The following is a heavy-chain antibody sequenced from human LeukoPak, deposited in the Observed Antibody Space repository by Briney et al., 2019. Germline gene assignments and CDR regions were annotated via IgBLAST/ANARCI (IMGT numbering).Heavy chain of an antibody. D-gene: IGHD5-18*01. J-gene: IGHJ4*02. CDR3: ARGYSYGPFDY. Sequence: SVKVSCKASGGTFSSYAISWVRQAPGQGLEWMGRIIPILGIANYAQKFQGRVTITADKSTSTAYMELSSLRPEDTAVYYCARGYSYGPFDYWGQGTLVTVSS. CDR2: IIPILGIA. V-gene: IGHV1-69*04. CDR1: GGTFSSYA.